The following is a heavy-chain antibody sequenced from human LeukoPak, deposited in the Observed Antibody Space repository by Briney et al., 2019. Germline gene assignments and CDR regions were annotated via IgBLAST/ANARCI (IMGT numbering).Heavy chain of an antibody. J-gene: IGHJ4*02. V-gene: IGHV3-74*01. CDR3: AREGDLYYFDY. CDR1: GFTFSSYW. CDR2: INSDGSST. Sequence: SGGSLRLSCAASGFTFSSYWMHWVCQAPGKGLVWVSRINSDGSSTSYADSVKGRFTISRDNAKNTLYLQMNSLRAEDTAVYYCAREGDLYYFDYWGQGTLVTVSS. D-gene: IGHD3-10*01.